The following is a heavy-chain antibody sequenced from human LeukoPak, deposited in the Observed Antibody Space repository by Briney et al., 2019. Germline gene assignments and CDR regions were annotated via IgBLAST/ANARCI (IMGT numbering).Heavy chain of an antibody. Sequence: PGGSLRLSCAASGFTFSNYDMNWVRQAPGQGLEWVSLFSSIGSHRYYADSVKGRFTISRDNAKNSLYLQMNSLRAEDTAVYYCARDLDYYDSSGTRFDPWGQGTLVTVSS. D-gene: IGHD3-22*01. J-gene: IGHJ5*02. CDR3: ARDLDYYDSSGTRFDP. V-gene: IGHV3-21*01. CDR2: FSSIGSHR. CDR1: GFTFSNYD.